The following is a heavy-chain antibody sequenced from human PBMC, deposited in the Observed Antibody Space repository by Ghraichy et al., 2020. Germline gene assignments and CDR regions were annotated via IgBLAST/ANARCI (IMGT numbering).Heavy chain of an antibody. CDR3: ARRREGYCSGSSCSYFDL. CDR2: ISSSSRYI. Sequence: GESLNISCAASGFTFNDNSMNWVRQAPGKGLEWVSSISSSSRYIYYTDLVKGRFTISRDNAKNSLFLHMNSLRAEDTAVYYCARRREGYCSGSSCSYFDLWGRGTLVTVSS. CDR1: GFTFNDNS. V-gene: IGHV3-21*01. D-gene: IGHD2-15*01. J-gene: IGHJ2*01.